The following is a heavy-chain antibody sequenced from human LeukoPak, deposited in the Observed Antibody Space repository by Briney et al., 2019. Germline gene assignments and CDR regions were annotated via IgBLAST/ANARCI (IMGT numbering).Heavy chain of an antibody. J-gene: IGHJ4*02. D-gene: IGHD5-18*01. CDR1: GFTFSSYA. CDR3: ANTNRRIQLWLPYFDY. V-gene: IGHV3-30-3*01. CDR2: ITYDGSNK. Sequence: GRSLRLSCAASGFTFSSYAMHWVRQAPGKGLEWVAVITYDGSNKYYADSVKGRFTISRDNSKNTLYLQMNSLRAEDTAVYYCANTNRRIQLWLPYFDYWGQGTLVTVSS.